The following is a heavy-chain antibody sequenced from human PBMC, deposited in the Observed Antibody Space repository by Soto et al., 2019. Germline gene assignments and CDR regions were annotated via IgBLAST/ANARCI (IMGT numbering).Heavy chain of an antibody. D-gene: IGHD3-3*01. CDR1: GFIFSNAW. V-gene: IGHV3-15*01. J-gene: IGHJ4*02. Sequence: PGGSLRLSCAASGFIFSNAWMSWVRQAPGKGLEWVGRIKNKADGGTTNYAAPVKGRFNISRDGSKNTLYLQMNGLKTEDTAVYYCTTGWSSKDYWGQGTLVTVSS. CDR3: TTGWSSKDY. CDR2: IKNKADGGTT.